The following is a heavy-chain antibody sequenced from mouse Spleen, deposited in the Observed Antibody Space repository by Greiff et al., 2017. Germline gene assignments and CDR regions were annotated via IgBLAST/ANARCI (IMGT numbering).Heavy chain of an antibody. J-gene: IGHJ1*01. Sequence: VQLQQSGPGLVQPSQSLSITCTVSGFSLTSYGVHWVRQSPGKGLEWLGVIWSGGSTDYNAAFISRLSISKNNSKSQVFFKMNSLQADDTAIYYCARNPGDYGNWYFDVWGAGTTVTVSS. CDR3: ARNPGDYGNWYFDV. CDR2: IWSGGST. CDR1: GFSLTSYG. V-gene: IGHV2-2*01. D-gene: IGHD2-1*01.